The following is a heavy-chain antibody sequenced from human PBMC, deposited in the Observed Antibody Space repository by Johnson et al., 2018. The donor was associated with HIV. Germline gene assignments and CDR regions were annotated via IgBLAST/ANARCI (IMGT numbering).Heavy chain of an antibody. D-gene: IGHD4/OR15-4a*01. V-gene: IGHV3-30-3*01. J-gene: IGHJ3*02. CDR3: AREVPEVAFDI. CDR1: GFTFSDYA. Sequence: VQLVESGGGVVQPGRSLTLSCVGSGFTFSDYAIHWVRQAPGKGLAWVAVISDDGSNTYYADSVKGRFTISRDNSENTLYLQMTSLRTEDTAVYYWAREVPEVAFDIWGQGTMVTVSS. CDR2: ISDDGSNT.